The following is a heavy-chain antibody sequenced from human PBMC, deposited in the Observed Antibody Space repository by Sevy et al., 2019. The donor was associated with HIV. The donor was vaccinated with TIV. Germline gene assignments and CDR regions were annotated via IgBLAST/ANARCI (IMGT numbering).Heavy chain of an antibody. CDR1: GDSITDYY. D-gene: IGHD6-19*01. Sequence: SETLSLTCAVSGDSITDYYWNWIRQSPGRGLEWIGFIHYYGSPNYNPTLKSRVTISLDTSKNQFSLRLRSVTAADPAVYYCARDTSGYSNGWYAYYNYYGLDVWGQGTTVTVSS. CDR3: ARDTSGYSNGWYAYYNYYGLDV. J-gene: IGHJ6*02. CDR2: IHYYGSP. V-gene: IGHV4-59*01.